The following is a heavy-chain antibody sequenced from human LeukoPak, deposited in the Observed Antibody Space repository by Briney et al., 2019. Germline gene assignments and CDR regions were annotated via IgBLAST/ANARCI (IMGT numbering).Heavy chain of an antibody. J-gene: IGHJ4*02. CDR3: AKTLSSGYLFDY. CDR1: GFTFSSYA. Sequence: GGSLRLSCAASGFTFSSYAMSWVRQAPGKGLEWVSAISGSGLSTYYADSVKGRFTISRDNSQNTLYLQMNSPRAEDTAVYYCAKTLSSGYLFDYWGQGTLVTVSS. D-gene: IGHD3-22*01. V-gene: IGHV3-23*01. CDR2: ISGSGLST.